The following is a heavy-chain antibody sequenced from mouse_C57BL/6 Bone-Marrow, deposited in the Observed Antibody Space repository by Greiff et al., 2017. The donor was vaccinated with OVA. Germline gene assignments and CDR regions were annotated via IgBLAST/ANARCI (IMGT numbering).Heavy chain of an antibody. CDR1: GFTIKDDY. J-gene: IGHJ3*01. CDR2: IDPENGDT. D-gene: IGHD1-1*01. CDR3: TTPYYYGSRVWFAY. V-gene: IGHV14-4*01. Sequence: EVQLQQSGAELVRPGASVKLSCTASGFTIKDDYMHWVKQRPEQGLEWIGWIDPENGDTDYASKFQGKATLTADTSSNTAYLQRSSLTSEDTAVYDCTTPYYYGSRVWFAYWGQGTLVTVSA.